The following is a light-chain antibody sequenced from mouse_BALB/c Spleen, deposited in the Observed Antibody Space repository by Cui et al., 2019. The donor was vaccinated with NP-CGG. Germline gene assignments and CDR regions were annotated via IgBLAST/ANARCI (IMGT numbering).Light chain of an antibody. Sequence: QAVFTQESVLTTSPGETVTLTCRSSTGPVTTSNYANWVQEKPDHLFTGLIGGTNNRAPGVPARFSGSLIGDKAALTITGAQTEDEAIYFCALWYSNHWVFGGGTKLTVL. CDR2: GTN. V-gene: IGLV1*01. CDR1: TGPVTTSNY. CDR3: ALWYSNHWV. J-gene: IGLJ1*01.